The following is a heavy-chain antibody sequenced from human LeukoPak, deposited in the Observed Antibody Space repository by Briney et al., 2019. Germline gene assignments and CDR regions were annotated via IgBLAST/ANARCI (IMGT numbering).Heavy chain of an antibody. CDR1: GFTFSSYA. Sequence: GGSLRLSCAASGFTFSSYAMSWVRQAPGKGLEWVSGISWNSGRIGYADSVKGRFTISRDNAKNSLYLQMNSLRVEDTALYYCAKDFYRLGEFDAFDSWGQGTMVTVSS. CDR2: ISWNSGRI. J-gene: IGHJ3*02. V-gene: IGHV3-9*01. D-gene: IGHD3-16*01. CDR3: AKDFYRLGEFDAFDS.